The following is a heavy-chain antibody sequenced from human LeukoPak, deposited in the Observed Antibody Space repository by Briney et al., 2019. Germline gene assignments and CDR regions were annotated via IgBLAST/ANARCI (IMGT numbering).Heavy chain of an antibody. CDR3: AKGDCTSTSCYGFYGMDV. Sequence: PGGSLRLSCAGSGFTFSSYAMSWVRQAPGKGLEWVSIISGGKIYYADSVKGRFTISRDDSRNTLYLQMNSLRAEDTAIYYCAKGDCTSTSCYGFYGMDVWGQGTTVTVSS. J-gene: IGHJ6*02. CDR1: GFTFSSYA. V-gene: IGHV3-23*01. CDR2: ISGGKI. D-gene: IGHD2-2*01.